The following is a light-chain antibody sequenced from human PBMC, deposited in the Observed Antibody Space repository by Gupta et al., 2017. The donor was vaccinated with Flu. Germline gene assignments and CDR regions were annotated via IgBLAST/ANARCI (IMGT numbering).Light chain of an antibody. CDR1: SSDVGNDKY. J-gene: IGLJ3*02. CDR3: SSFTSSSALL. Sequence: TSSDVGNDKYVFWYQRHPGKVPKLIIYEVSGRPSGVYDRFAGSKSGNTASLTIAGLQAEDEAYYYCSSFTSSSALLFGGGTKVTVL. CDR2: EVS. V-gene: IGLV2-14*01.